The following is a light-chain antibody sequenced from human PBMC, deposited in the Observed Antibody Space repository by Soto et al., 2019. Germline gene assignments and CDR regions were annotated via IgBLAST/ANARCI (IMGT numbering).Light chain of an antibody. CDR2: TND. J-gene: IGLJ3*02. Sequence: QLVLTQPPSASGTPGQRVTISCSGRFSNIGSNYVYWYQQLPGTAPKLLIFTNDQRTSGVPGRFSGSKSGTSASLAISGLRSEDEADYYWAVWDDSLRGWVFGGGTKLTVL. CDR3: AVWDDSLRGWV. V-gene: IGLV1-47*02. CDR1: FSNIGSNY.